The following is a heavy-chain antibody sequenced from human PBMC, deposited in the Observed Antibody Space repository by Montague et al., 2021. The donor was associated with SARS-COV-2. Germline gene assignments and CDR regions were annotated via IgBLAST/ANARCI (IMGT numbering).Heavy chain of an antibody. Sequence: SETLSLTCAVYGGSFSGYCWSWIRQSPGKGLEWIGEINHSGDTNYNPPLKSRVTISVDTSKNQFSLKLSSVTAADTAVYYCVRGFDYWGQGTLVTVSS. V-gene: IGHV4-34*01. CDR3: VRGFDY. J-gene: IGHJ4*02. CDR1: GGSFSGYC. CDR2: INHSGDT.